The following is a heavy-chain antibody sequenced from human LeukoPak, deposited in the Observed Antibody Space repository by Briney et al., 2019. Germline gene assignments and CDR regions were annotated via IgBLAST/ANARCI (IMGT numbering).Heavy chain of an antibody. Sequence: GGSLRLSCAGSGFTFSNHAMRWVRQAPGKGLEWVSAISGSGDTYYAASVKGRFTISRDNAKNSLYLQMNSLRAEDTAVYYCARVERTYGPPSFDYWGQGTLVTVSS. V-gene: IGHV3-69-1*02. J-gene: IGHJ4*02. CDR1: GFTFSNHA. CDR3: ARVERTYGPPSFDY. CDR2: ISGSGDT. D-gene: IGHD1-1*01.